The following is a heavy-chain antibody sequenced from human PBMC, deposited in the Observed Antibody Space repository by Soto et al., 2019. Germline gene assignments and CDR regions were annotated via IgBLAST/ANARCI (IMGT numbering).Heavy chain of an antibody. Sequence: GGSLRLSCAASGFTFSSYSMNWVRQAPGKGLEWVSYISSSSSTIYYADSVKGRFTISRDNAKNSLYLQMNSLRDEDTAVYYCARVTSYSNYGGYYYGMDVWGQGTTVTV. CDR1: GFTFSSYS. V-gene: IGHV3-48*02. CDR2: ISSSSSTI. CDR3: ARVTSYSNYGGYYYGMDV. D-gene: IGHD4-4*01. J-gene: IGHJ6*02.